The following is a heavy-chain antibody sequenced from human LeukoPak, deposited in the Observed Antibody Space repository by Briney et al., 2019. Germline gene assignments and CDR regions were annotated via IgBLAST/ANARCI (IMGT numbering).Heavy chain of an antibody. CDR1: GGSIRSSNW. V-gene: IGHV4-4*02. CDR3: ARDKFPVVGATGDDGFDI. Sequence: SETLSLTCAVSGGSIRSSNWWSWVRQPPGKGLEWIGEIYHSGSNNYNPSLKSRVTISVDKSKNQFSLKLGSVTAADTAVYYCARDKFPVVGATGDDGFDIWGQGTMVTVSS. J-gene: IGHJ3*02. CDR2: IYHSGSN. D-gene: IGHD1-26*01.